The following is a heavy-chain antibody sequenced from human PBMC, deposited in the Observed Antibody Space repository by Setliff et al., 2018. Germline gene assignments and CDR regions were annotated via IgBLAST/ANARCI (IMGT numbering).Heavy chain of an antibody. CDR3: ARDTHQWDPLYFDS. CDR1: GYTSINYG. D-gene: IGHD1-26*01. J-gene: IGHJ4*02. CDR2: XXXSXDNT. Sequence: ASVKVFCKAFGYTSINYGISWVRQAPGQGXXXXXXXXXSXDNTNYAQXXRGRVTLTKDTSTNTKYMELRSLRSDDTAMYYCARDTHQWDPLYFDSWGQGTLVTVS. V-gene: IGHV1-18*01.